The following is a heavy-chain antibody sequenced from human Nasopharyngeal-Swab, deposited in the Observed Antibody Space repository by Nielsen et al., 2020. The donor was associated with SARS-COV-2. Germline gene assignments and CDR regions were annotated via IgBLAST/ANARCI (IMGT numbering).Heavy chain of an antibody. D-gene: IGHD3-22*01. CDR2: IYYSGNT. CDR1: GGSISSGDYY. Sequence: SETLSLTSTVSGGSISSGDYYWSWIRQPPGKGLEWIGYIYYSGNTYYNPSLKSRVTISVDTSKNQFSLKLSSVTAADTAVYYCARGSTYYYDSTLSEIDYWGQGTLVTVSS. V-gene: IGHV4-30-4*01. CDR3: ARGSTYYYDSTLSEIDY. J-gene: IGHJ4*02.